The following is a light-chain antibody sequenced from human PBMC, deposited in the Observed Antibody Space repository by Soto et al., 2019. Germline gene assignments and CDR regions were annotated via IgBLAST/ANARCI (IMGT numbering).Light chain of an antibody. CDR1: QSVSSY. Sequence: EIVLTQSPATLSLSPGERATLSCRASQSVSSYLAWYQQKPGQAPRLLIYDASNRATGIPARFSGSGSGTYFTLTISSLEPEDFAVYYCQQRSNWLSWTFGQGTKVEIK. CDR3: QQRSNWLSWT. J-gene: IGKJ1*01. V-gene: IGKV3-11*01. CDR2: DAS.